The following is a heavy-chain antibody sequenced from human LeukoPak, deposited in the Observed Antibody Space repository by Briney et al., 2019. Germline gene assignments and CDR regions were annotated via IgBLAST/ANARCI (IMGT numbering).Heavy chain of an antibody. CDR2: IYYSGST. CDR3: ARRTLTFGGGGFDY. Sequence: PSETLSLTCTVSGRTISSYYWSWIRQPPGKGLEWIGYIYYSGSTNYNPSLKSRVTISANTSKNQFSLKLSSVTAADTAVYYCARRTLTFGGGGFDYWGQGTLVTVPS. D-gene: IGHD3-16*01. V-gene: IGHV4-59*01. CDR1: GRTISSYY. J-gene: IGHJ4*02.